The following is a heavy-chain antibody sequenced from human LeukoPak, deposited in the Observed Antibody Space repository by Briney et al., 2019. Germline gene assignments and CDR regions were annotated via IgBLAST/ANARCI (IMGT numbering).Heavy chain of an antibody. CDR2: IYYSEST. CDR3: ARFAYGGYPHFDY. V-gene: IGHV4-59*07. D-gene: IGHD4-23*01. CDR1: GVHMSSYY. Sequence: WDPLPLTCTVSGVHMSSYYWSWIRQPPGKGLDGIGYIYYSESTNYNPSLKSRVTISLDTSKNQFSLKLSSVTAADTAVYYCARFAYGGYPHFDYWRQGTLVSVSS. J-gene: IGHJ4*02.